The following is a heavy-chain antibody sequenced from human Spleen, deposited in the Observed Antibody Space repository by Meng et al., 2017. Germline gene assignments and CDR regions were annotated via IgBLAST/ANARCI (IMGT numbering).Heavy chain of an antibody. Sequence: QVQMQESGPGLVKPSETLSLIRTFSSGTIRSHYWSWIRQPPGKGLEWIGYIFYSGRPNYSPSLKSRVTISIDTSKNQFSLRLSSVTPADTAMYYCASGSGSGWYYFDNWGQGTLVTVSS. J-gene: IGHJ4*02. CDR1: SGTIRSHY. V-gene: IGHV4-59*11. CDR3: ASGSGSGWYYFDN. CDR2: IFYSGRP. D-gene: IGHD6-19*01.